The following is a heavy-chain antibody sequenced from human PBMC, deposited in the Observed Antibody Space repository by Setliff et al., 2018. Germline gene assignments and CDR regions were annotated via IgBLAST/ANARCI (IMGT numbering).Heavy chain of an antibody. D-gene: IGHD3-10*01. CDR2: SDHGGNT. J-gene: IGHJ3*02. V-gene: IGHV4-34*01. CDR3: ARRWNFGPDGSGIHDGFDM. CDR1: GESFSNNY. Sequence: SETLSLTCSVYGESFSNNYWSWIRQSPGKGLEWIGESDHGGNTTIHPSLKSRLTMSVDTSKNQFSLKLTSVTAADTAVYYCARRWNFGPDGSGIHDGFDMWGEGTMVTVSS.